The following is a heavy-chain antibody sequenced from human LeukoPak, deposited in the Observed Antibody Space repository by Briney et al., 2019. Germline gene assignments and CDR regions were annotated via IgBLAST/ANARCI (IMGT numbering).Heavy chain of an antibody. V-gene: IGHV4-31*03. CDR2: IYYSRST. D-gene: IGHD3-22*01. J-gene: IGHJ4*02. CDR3: ARYYDSSGYYRYFDY. CDR1: GGSISSGGYY. Sequence: SQILSLTCTVSGGSISSGGYYWSWIRQHPGKGLEWIGYIYYSRSTYYNPSLKSRVTISVDTSKNQFSLKLSSVTAADTAVYYCARYYDSSGYYRYFDYWGQGTLVTVSS.